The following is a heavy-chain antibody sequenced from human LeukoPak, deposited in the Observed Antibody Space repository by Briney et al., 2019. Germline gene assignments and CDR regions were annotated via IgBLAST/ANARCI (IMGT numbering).Heavy chain of an antibody. V-gene: IGHV3-66*01. CDR1: GFTVSSNY. Sequence: PGGSLRLSCAASGFTVSSNYMSWVRQAPGKGLEWVSVIYSGGSTYYADSVKGRFTISRDNSKNTLYLQMNSLRAEDTAVYYCASTSNVLRYFDWLGYFDYWGQGTLVTVSS. D-gene: IGHD3-9*01. CDR2: IYSGGST. J-gene: IGHJ4*02. CDR3: ASTSNVLRYFDWLGYFDY.